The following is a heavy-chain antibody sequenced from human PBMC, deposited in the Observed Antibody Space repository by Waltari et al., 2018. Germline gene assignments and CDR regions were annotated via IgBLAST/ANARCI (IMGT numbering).Heavy chain of an antibody. J-gene: IGHJ3*02. CDR2: VDPEDGET. Sequence: EVQLVQSGAEVKKPGATVKISCKASGYTFTDYYMHWVQQAPGKGLEWRGRVDPEDGETIYAEKFQGRVTITADTSTDTAYMELSSLRSEDTAVYYCATDPVPYSGSLDAFDIWGQGTMVTVSS. D-gene: IGHD1-26*01. CDR3: ATDPVPYSGSLDAFDI. V-gene: IGHV1-69-2*01. CDR1: GYTFTDYY.